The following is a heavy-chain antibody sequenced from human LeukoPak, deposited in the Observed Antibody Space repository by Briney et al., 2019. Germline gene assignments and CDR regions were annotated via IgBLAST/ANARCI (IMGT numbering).Heavy chain of an antibody. D-gene: IGHD3-22*01. J-gene: IGHJ6*03. Sequence: SETLSLTCTVSGGSISSYYWSWIRQPPGKGLEWIGYIYYSGSTNYNTSLKSRVTISVDTSKNQFSLKLSSVTAADTAVYYCARFTRTYYYDGSGPVPPYYYYYMDVWGKGTTVTVSS. V-gene: IGHV4-59*01. CDR1: GGSISSYY. CDR2: IYYSGST. CDR3: ARFTRTYYYDGSGPVPPYYYYYMDV.